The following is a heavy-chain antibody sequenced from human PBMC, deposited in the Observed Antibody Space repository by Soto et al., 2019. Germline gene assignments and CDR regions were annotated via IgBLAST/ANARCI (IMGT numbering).Heavy chain of an antibody. D-gene: IGHD6-13*01. CDR3: VHRRIAANRNWFDP. CDR1: GFSLSTSGVG. J-gene: IGHJ5*02. Sequence: ITLKESGPTLVKPTQTLTLTCTFSGFSLSTSGVGVAWIRQPPGKALEWLALIYWDDDKRYSPSLKSRLTSTKDTSKNQVVLTMTNMDPVDTATYYCVHRRIAANRNWFDPWGLGTLVTVSS. V-gene: IGHV2-5*02. CDR2: IYWDDDK.